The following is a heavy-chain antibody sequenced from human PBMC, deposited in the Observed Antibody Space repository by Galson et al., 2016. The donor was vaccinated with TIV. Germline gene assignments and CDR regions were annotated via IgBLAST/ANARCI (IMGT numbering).Heavy chain of an antibody. D-gene: IGHD3/OR15-3a*01. Sequence: SLRLSCAASGFTFGSYGFHWVRQAPGKGLEWVAFISYGGNDKSYAHSVKGRFTISRDKSKNTLYLQMNSLRAEDTAVYYCARVKESYYFDYWGQGTLVTVSS. CDR3: ARVKESYYFDY. CDR2: ISYGGNDK. CDR1: GFTFGSYG. J-gene: IGHJ4*02. V-gene: IGHV3-30*04.